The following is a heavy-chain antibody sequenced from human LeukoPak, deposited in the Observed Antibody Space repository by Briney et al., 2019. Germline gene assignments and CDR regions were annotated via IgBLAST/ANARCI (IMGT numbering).Heavy chain of an antibody. CDR2: IHFDGSTK. CDR1: GFTFSSYG. CDR3: VRAVEYYYDSSGYAVDY. V-gene: IGHV3-30*02. D-gene: IGHD3-22*01. Sequence: GGSLRLSCAASGFTFSSYGMHWVRQAPGKGLEWVAFIHFDGSTKYSGDSVQGRFTISRDNAKNSLYLQMNSLRAEDTAVYYCVRAVEYYYDSSGYAVDYWGQGTLVTVSS. J-gene: IGHJ4*02.